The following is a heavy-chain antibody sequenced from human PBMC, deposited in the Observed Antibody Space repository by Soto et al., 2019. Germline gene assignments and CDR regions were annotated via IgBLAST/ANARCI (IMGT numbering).Heavy chain of an antibody. V-gene: IGHV4-61*01. J-gene: IGHJ4*02. CDR2: IFYTGST. D-gene: IGHD3-22*01. CDR1: GGSVSSGFYY. CDR3: ARVDDSSGYYWGYFDY. Sequence: QVQLQESGPGLVKPSETLSLTCTVSGGSVSSGFYYWSWIRQPPGKGLEWIGHIFYTGSTNYNPSLKSRVTISVDTSKNQFFLKLNSVTAADTAVYYCARVDDSSGYYWGYFDYWGQGTLVTVSS.